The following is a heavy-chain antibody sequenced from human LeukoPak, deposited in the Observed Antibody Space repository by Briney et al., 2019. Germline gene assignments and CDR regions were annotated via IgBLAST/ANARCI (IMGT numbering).Heavy chain of an antibody. CDR2: INHSGST. Sequence: TSETLSLTCADYGGSFSGYYWSWIRQPPGKWLEWIGEINHSGSTNYNPSLKSRVTIPVDTSKNQFSLKLSSVTAADTAVYFFQAEEGIRDFDWLGFDYWGQGTLVTVSS. J-gene: IGHJ4*02. V-gene: IGHV4-34*01. CDR1: GGSFSGYY. CDR3: QAEEGIRDFDWLGFDY. D-gene: IGHD3-9*01.